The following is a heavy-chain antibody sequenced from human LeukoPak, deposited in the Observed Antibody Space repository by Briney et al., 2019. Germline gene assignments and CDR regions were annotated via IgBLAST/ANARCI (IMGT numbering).Heavy chain of an antibody. CDR3: AKDLNTAWGDAFDV. CDR1: GFTFDDYS. V-gene: IGHV3-43*01. CDR2: IGWDGSDT. D-gene: IGHD5-18*01. J-gene: IGHJ3*01. Sequence: PGGSLRLSCAASGFTFDDYSMHWVRQRPGKGLEWVSLIGWDGSDTDYGVSVKGRFSISRDNSQNSLYLQMNSLRTEDTALYYRAKDLNTAWGDAFDVWGQGTMVSVSS.